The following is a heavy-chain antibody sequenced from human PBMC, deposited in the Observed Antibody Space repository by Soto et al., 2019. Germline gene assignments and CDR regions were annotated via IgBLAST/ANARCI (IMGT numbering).Heavy chain of an antibody. V-gene: IGHV3-43*01. CDR1: GFTFDDYT. D-gene: IGHD4-17*01. J-gene: IGHJ4*02. Sequence: GGSLRLSCAASGFTFDDYTMHWVRQAPGKGLEWVSLISWDGGSTYYADSVKGRFTISRDNSKNSLYLQMNSLRTEDTALYYCGRKTTTAFDYWGQGTLVTVSS. CDR3: GRKTTTAFDY. CDR2: ISWDGGST.